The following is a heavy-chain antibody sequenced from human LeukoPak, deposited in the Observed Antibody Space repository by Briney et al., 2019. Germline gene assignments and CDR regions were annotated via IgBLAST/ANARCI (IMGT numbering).Heavy chain of an antibody. CDR3: AREGWLRVFDY. CDR2: INHSGST. V-gene: IGHV4-34*01. Sequence: GSLRLSCAASGFTFSSYAMSWVRQPPGKGLEWIGEINHSGSTNYNPSLKSRVTISVDTSKNQFSLKLSSVTAADTAVYYCAREGWLRVFDYWGQGTLVTVSS. CDR1: GFTFSSYA. J-gene: IGHJ4*02. D-gene: IGHD5-12*01.